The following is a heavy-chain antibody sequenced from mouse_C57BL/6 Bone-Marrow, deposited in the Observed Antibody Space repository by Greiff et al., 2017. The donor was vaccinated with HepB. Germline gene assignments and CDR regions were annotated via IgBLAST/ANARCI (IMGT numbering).Heavy chain of an antibody. CDR3: ARYDYYGSSYFFDY. V-gene: IGHV1-81*01. Sequence: VKLMESGAELARPGASVKLSCKASGYTFTSYGISWVKQRTGQGLEWIGEIYPRSGNTYYNEKFKGKATLTADKSSSTAYMELRSLTSEDSAVYFCARYDYYGSSYFFDYWGQGTTLTVSS. CDR1: GYTFTSYG. J-gene: IGHJ2*01. CDR2: IYPRSGNT. D-gene: IGHD1-1*01.